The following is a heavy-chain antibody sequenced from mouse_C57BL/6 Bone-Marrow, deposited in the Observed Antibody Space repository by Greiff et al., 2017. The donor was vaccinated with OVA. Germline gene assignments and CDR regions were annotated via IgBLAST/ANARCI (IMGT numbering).Heavy chain of an antibody. V-gene: IGHV1-50*01. CDR2: IYPSDSYT. CDR3: ARQPYYYSNYVYY. Sequence: VQLQQPGAELVKPGASVKLSCKASGYTFTSYWMQWVKQRPGQGLEWIGEIYPSDSYTNYNQKFKGKATLTVDTSSSTAYMQLSSLTAEDAAVYYCARQPYYYSNYVYYWGQGTTLTVSS. J-gene: IGHJ2*01. CDR1: GYTFTSYW. D-gene: IGHD2-5*01.